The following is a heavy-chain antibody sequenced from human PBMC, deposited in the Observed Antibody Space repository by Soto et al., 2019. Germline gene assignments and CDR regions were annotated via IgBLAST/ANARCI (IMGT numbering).Heavy chain of an antibody. V-gene: IGHV3-15*01. D-gene: IGHD2-15*01. Sequence: EVQLVESGGGLVKPGGSLRLSCAASGFTFSNAWMSWVRQAPGKGLEWVGRIKSKTDGGTTDYAAPVKGRFTISRDDSKNTLYLQMNSLITEDTAVYYCTTDWFCSGGSCYSYWGQGTLVTVSS. CDR3: TTDWFCSGGSCYSY. J-gene: IGHJ4*02. CDR2: IKSKTDGGTT. CDR1: GFTFSNAW.